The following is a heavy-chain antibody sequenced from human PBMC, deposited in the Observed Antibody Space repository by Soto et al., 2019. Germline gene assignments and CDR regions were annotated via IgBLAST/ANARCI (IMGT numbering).Heavy chain of an antibody. J-gene: IGHJ6*02. CDR3: ARDGRRIQLWLSRYYYYGMDV. D-gene: IGHD5-18*01. Sequence: ASVKVSCKASGYTFTGYYMHWVRQAPGQGLEWMGWNNPNSGGTNYAQKFKGWVTMTRDTSISTAYMELSRLRSDDTAVYYCARDGRRIQLWLSRYYYYGMDVWGQGTTVTVSS. V-gene: IGHV1-2*04. CDR1: GYTFTGYY. CDR2: NNPNSGGT.